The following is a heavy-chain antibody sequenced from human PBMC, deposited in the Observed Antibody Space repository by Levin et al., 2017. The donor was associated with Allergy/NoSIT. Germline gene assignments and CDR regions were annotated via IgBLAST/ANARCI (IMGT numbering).Heavy chain of an antibody. V-gene: IGHV3-15*01. D-gene: IGHD6-13*01. CDR1: GISFTNAW. CDR2: IKSKTDGGTA. J-gene: IGHJ4*02. CDR3: TTYISSWYYFDY. Sequence: GESLKISCTASGISFTNAWMSWARQAPGKGLEWVGRIKSKTDGGTADYASPVKGRFTISRDDSKNTLYLQMNSLKTEDTAVYYCTTYISSWYYFDYWGQGTLVTVSS.